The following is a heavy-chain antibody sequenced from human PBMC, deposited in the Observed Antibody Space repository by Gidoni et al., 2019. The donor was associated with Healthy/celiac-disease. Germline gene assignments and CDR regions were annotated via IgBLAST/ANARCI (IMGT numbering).Heavy chain of an antibody. CDR3: ARAGLDCGGDCYSEAFDI. CDR1: GYTFTSYY. J-gene: IGHJ3*02. D-gene: IGHD2-21*02. V-gene: IGHV1-46*01. CDR2: INPSGGST. Sequence: QVQLVQSGSEVKKPGASVKVSCKASGYTFTSYYMHWVRQAPGQGLEWMGIINPSGGSTSYAKKYQGRVTMTRDTSTSTVYMELSSLRSEDTAVYYCARAGLDCGGDCYSEAFDIWGQGTMVTVSS.